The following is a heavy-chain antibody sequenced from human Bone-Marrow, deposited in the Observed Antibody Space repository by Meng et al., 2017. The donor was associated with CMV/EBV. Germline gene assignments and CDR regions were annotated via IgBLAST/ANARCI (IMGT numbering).Heavy chain of an antibody. CDR3: AREEGYCSSTSCYGYYYYYGMDV. CDR2: ISSSSSYI. Sequence: GESLKISCAASGFTFSSYSMNWVRQAPGKGLEWVSSISSSSSYIYYADSVKGRFTISRDNAKDSLYLQMNSPSAEDTAVYYCAREEGYCSSTSCYGYYYYYGMDVWGQGTTVTVSS. CDR1: GFTFSSYS. J-gene: IGHJ6*02. D-gene: IGHD2-2*01. V-gene: IGHV3-21*01.